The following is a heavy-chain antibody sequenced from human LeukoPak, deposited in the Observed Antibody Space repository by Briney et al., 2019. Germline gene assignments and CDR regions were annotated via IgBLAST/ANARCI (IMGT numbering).Heavy chain of an antibody. V-gene: IGHV4-34*01. CDR2: INHSGST. J-gene: IGHJ4*02. CDR3: ARAEWYWLDY. Sequence: SETLSLTCAIYGGSFTGYYWSWIRQPPGKGLEWIGEINHSGSTNYNPSLKSRVTISVDTSKNQFSLKLSSVTAADTAVYYCARAEWYWLDYRGQGTLVTVSS. D-gene: IGHD3-3*01. CDR1: GGSFTGYY.